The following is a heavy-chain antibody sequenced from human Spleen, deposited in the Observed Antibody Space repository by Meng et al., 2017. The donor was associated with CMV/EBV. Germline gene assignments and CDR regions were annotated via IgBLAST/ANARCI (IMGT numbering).Heavy chain of an antibody. CDR1: GYPFTSYG. V-gene: IGHV1-18*01. J-gene: IGHJ5*02. Sequence: ASVKVSCKASGYPFTSYGITWVRQAPGQGLEWMGWVSGYNDNTNYAQNLQGRVTMTTDISTRTAYMELRSLRSDDTAVYYCARASGSSSNWFDPWGQGTLVTVSS. CDR3: ARASGSSSNWFDP. D-gene: IGHD6-13*01. CDR2: VSGYNDNT.